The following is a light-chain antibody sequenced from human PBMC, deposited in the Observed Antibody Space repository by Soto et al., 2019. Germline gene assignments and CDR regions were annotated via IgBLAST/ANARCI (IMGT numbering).Light chain of an antibody. CDR2: GAS. V-gene: IGKV3-20*01. CDR1: QSVSSSY. CDR3: RQYGSSPLT. J-gene: IGKJ4*01. Sequence: EIVLTQSPGTRSLSPGERPTLSCRASQSVSSSYFAGCQQKPGRAPRRLLYGASTGAAGIPERFSGGGSGTAVTPPISRLEPEEYAVDYCRQYGSSPLTFGGGTKVDIK.